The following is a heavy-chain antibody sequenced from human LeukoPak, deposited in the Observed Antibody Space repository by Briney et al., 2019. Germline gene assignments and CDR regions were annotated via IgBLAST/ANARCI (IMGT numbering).Heavy chain of an antibody. CDR3: ARDMRRAWYGPPDY. CDR2: IWNDGSET. J-gene: IGHJ4*02. CDR1: GFIFSNYG. D-gene: IGHD6-13*01. V-gene: IGHV3-33*01. Sequence: QPGRSLRLSCAASGFIFSNYGMHWVRQAPGKRLEWVAVIWNDGSETFHADSVKGRFRIARDNSKNTLYLQMNSLRAEDTAVYFCARDMRRAWYGPPDYWGQGTLVTVSS.